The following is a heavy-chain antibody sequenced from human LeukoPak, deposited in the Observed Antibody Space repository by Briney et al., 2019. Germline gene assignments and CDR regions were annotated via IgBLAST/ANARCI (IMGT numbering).Heavy chain of an antibody. D-gene: IGHD3-10*01. V-gene: IGHV4-34*01. CDR2: INHSGRT. CDR3: ARNLRSMVRGITRGDWFDP. CDR1: GGSFSGYY. Sequence: SETLSLTCAVYGGSFSGYYWSWIRQPPGKGLEWIGEINHSGRTNYNPSLKSRVTISVDTSKKQFSLKLSSVTAADTAVYYCARNLRSMVRGITRGDWFDPWGQGTLVTVSS. J-gene: IGHJ5*02.